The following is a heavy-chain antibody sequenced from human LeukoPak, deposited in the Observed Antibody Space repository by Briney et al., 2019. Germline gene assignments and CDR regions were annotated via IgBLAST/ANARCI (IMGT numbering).Heavy chain of an antibody. V-gene: IGHV4-34*01. Sequence: PSETLSLTCAVYGGSFSGYYWSWIRQPPGKGLEWIGEINHSGSTNYNPSLKSRVTISVDTSKNQFSLKLSSVAAADTAVYYCANDNVGFDPWGQGTLVTVSS. D-gene: IGHD1-1*01. CDR2: INHSGST. J-gene: IGHJ5*02. CDR1: GGSFSGYY. CDR3: ANDNVGFDP.